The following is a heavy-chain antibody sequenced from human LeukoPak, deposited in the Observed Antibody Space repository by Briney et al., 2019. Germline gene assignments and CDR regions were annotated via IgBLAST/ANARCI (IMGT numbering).Heavy chain of an antibody. Sequence: GGSLRLSCGASGFTFSSYAMSWVRQAPGKGLEWVSAISGSGGSTYYADSVKGRFTISRDNSKNTLYLQMNSLRAEDTAVYYCAKDEFYSSGWYYFDYWGQGTLVTVSS. V-gene: IGHV3-23*01. CDR3: AKDEFYSSGWYYFDY. CDR1: GFTFSSYA. D-gene: IGHD6-19*01. J-gene: IGHJ4*02. CDR2: ISGSGGST.